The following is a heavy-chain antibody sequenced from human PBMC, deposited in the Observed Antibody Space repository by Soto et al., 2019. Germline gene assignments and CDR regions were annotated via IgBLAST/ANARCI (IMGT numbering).Heavy chain of an antibody. Sequence: ASVKVSCKASGYTFTSYGISWVRQAPGQGLEWMGWISAYNGNTNYAQKLQGRVTMTTDTSTSTAYMELRSLRSDDTAVYYCALYGSGSYPHYYYGMDVWGQGTTVTVSS. J-gene: IGHJ6*02. CDR2: ISAYNGNT. CDR3: ALYGSGSYPHYYYGMDV. CDR1: GYTFTSYG. D-gene: IGHD3-10*01. V-gene: IGHV1-18*01.